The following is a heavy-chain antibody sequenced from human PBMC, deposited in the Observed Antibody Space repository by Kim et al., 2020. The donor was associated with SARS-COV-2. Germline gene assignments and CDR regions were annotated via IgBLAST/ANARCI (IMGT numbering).Heavy chain of an antibody. CDR3: ARAARSSSWYVVNWFDP. D-gene: IGHD6-13*01. Sequence: LKSRVTISVGTSKNQFSLKLSSVTAADTAVYYCARAARSSSWYVVNWFDPWGQGTLVTVSS. J-gene: IGHJ5*02. V-gene: IGHV4-31*02.